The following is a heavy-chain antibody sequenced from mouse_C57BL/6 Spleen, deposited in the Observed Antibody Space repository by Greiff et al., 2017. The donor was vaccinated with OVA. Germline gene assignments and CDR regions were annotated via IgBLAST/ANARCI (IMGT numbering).Heavy chain of an antibody. V-gene: IGHV1-76*01. J-gene: IGHJ2*01. D-gene: IGHD1-1*01. Sequence: QVQLKESGAELVRPGASVKLSCKASGYTFTDYYINWVKQRPGQGLEWIARIYPGSGNTYYNEKFKGKATLTAEKSSSTAYMQLSSLTSEDSAVYFCARCYGSSYYFDYWGQGTTLTVSS. CDR1: GYTFTDYY. CDR2: IYPGSGNT. CDR3: ARCYGSSYYFDY.